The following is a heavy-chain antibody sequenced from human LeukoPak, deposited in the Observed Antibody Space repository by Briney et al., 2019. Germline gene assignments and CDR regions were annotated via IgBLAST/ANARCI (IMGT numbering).Heavy chain of an antibody. V-gene: IGHV3-23*01. CDR1: GFTFSTFA. CDR2: ISETGRST. D-gene: IGHD2-2*03. CDR3: AKDLGYCGSTSCWPGPY. J-gene: IGHJ4*02. Sequence: PGGSLRLSCVASGFTFSTFAMNWVRQAPGKGLEWVSTISETGRSTYYADSVKGQFTISRDNSKNTLYLQMDSLRAEDTAVYYCAKDLGYCGSTSCWPGPYWGQGTLVTVSS.